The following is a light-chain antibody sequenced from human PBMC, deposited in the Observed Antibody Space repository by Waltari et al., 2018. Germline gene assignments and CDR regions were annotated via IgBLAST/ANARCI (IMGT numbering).Light chain of an antibody. CDR3: QQYYNYSWT. CDR2: KAS. CDR1: QTVDKW. Sequence: DIQMTQSPSTLSASVGDRVTITCRASQTVDKWLAWYQQKPGKVPKVLISKASSLESGVPSRFSGSGSGTDFTLSISSLQLYDFATYYCQQYYNYSWTFGQGTKVDIK. V-gene: IGKV1-5*03. J-gene: IGKJ1*01.